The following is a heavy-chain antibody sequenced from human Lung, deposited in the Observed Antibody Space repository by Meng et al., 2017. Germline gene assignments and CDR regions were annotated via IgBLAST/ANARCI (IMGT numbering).Heavy chain of an antibody. J-gene: IGHJ4*02. CDR1: GGAVSDYY. CDR3: ARGPTTMAHDFDY. Sequence: QVEVQKGGAGVLKRSETGSRTSVGAGGAVSDYYWSWNRQRPGKGREWSGEINNSGSNNYNPSLESRATISVDTSQNNLSLKLSYVTAADSAVYYCARGPTTMAHDFDYWGQGTLVTVSS. D-gene: IGHD4-11*01. CDR2: INNSGSN. V-gene: IGHV4-34*01.